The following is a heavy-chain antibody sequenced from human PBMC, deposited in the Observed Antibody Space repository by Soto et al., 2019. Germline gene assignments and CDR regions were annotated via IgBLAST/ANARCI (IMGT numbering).Heavy chain of an antibody. CDR3: ARGGYGSYFDY. CDR1: GGSISSYY. V-gene: IGHV4-59*01. Sequence: SETLSLTCTVSGGSISSYYWSWIRQPPGKGLEWIGYIYYSGSTNYNPSLKSRVTISVDTSKNQFSLKLSSVTAADTAVYYCARGGYGSYFDYWGQGTLVTVAS. CDR2: IYYSGST. J-gene: IGHJ4*02. D-gene: IGHD5-12*01.